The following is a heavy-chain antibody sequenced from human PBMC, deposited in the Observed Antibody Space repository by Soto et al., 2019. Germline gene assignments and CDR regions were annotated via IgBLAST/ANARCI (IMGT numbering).Heavy chain of an antibody. V-gene: IGHV4-34*01. Sequence: PSETLSLTCAVYGGSFSVYYWSWIRQPPGKGLEWIGEINHSGSTNYNPSLKSRVTISVDTSKNQFSLKLSSVTAADTAVYYCACTMGRDWFDPWGQGTLVTVSS. J-gene: IGHJ5*02. CDR2: INHSGST. D-gene: IGHD2-2*01. CDR3: ACTMGRDWFDP. CDR1: GGSFSVYY.